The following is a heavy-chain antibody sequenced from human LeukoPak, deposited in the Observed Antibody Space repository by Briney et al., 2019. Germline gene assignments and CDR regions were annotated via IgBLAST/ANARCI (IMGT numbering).Heavy chain of an antibody. J-gene: IGHJ4*02. CDR2: ISGSGDST. Sequence: GGSLRLSCAASGFTFSNYAMSWVRQAPGKGLEWVSAISGSGDSTYYADSVKGRFTISRDNSKNTLYLQMNSLRAEDTAVYYCAKDLSVVQPAGYFDSWGQGTLVTVSS. V-gene: IGHV3-23*01. CDR3: AKDLSVVQPAGYFDS. D-gene: IGHD2-2*01. CDR1: GFTFSNYA.